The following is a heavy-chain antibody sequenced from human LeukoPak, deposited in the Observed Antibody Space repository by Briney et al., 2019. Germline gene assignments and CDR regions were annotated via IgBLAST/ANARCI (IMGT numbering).Heavy chain of an antibody. D-gene: IGHD6-19*01. J-gene: IGHJ6*03. V-gene: IGHV3-20*04. Sequence: GGSLRLSCAASGFTFDDYGMSWVRQAPGKGLEWVSGINWNGGNTGYADSVKGRFTISRDNVKNSLYLQMNSLRAEDTALYYCARAPAVRYYYHMDVWGKGTTVTVSS. CDR1: GFTFDDYG. CDR2: INWNGGNT. CDR3: ARAPAVRYYYHMDV.